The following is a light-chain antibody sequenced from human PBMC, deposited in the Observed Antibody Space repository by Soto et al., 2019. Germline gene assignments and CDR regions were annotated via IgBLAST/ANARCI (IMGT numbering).Light chain of an antibody. V-gene: IGKV1-9*01. CDR2: AAS. Sequence: IQLTQSPSSLSASVGDSVTITCRASQGISRYLSWYQQKPGRAPKLLISAASTLQSGVPARFSGSGSGTDFTLSITSLQPEDLATYYCQQLTNYPVTFGGGTKVDIX. J-gene: IGKJ4*01. CDR1: QGISRY. CDR3: QQLTNYPVT.